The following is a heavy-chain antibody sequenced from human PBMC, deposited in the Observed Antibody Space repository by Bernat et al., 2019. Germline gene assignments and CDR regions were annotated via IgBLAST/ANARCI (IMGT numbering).Heavy chain of an antibody. CDR1: GGSISSYY. J-gene: IGHJ3*01. CDR2: IYYSGST. D-gene: IGHD6-13*01. V-gene: IGHV4-59*01. Sequence: QVQLQESGPGLVKPSETLSLTCTVSGGSISSYYWSWIQQPPGKGLEWIGYIYYSGSTDYNPSLKSRVTISLDTSKNQFSLKLSSVTAADTAVYYCARGGSSWYIGTFDFWGQGTMVTVSS. CDR3: ARGGSSWYIGTFDF.